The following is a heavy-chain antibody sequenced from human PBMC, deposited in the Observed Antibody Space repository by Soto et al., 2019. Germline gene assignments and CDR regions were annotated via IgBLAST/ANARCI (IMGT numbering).Heavy chain of an antibody. CDR2: ISYDGSNK. V-gene: IGHV3-30*18. CDR3: AKDPNSITIFGVVNDFDD. Sequence: LRLSCAASGFTFSSYGMHWVRQAPGKGLEWVAVISYDGSNKYYADSVKGRFTISRDNSKNTLYLQMNSLRAEDTAVYYCAKDPNSITIFGVVNDFDDWGQGXLVTVYS. D-gene: IGHD3-3*01. CDR1: GFTFSSYG. J-gene: IGHJ4*02.